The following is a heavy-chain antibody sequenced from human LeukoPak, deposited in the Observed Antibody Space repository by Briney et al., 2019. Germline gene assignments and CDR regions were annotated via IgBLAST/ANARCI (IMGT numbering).Heavy chain of an antibody. CDR1: GYTFTSYY. Sequence: ASVKVSCKASGYTFTSYYMHWVRQAPGQGLEWMGIINPSGGSTSYAQKFQGRVTMTRDTSTGTVYMELSSLRSEDTAVYYCARAPGSYYAADYWGQGTLVTVSS. J-gene: IGHJ4*02. CDR3: ARAPGSYYAADY. CDR2: INPSGGST. D-gene: IGHD1-26*01. V-gene: IGHV1-46*01.